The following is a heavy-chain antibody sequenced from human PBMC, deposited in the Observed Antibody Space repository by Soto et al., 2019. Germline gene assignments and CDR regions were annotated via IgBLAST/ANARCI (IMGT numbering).Heavy chain of an antibody. CDR3: ARGDGDYYDGNGYLGRH. J-gene: IGHJ4*02. CDR2: INSDGSRT. CDR1: GFTCSSYW. Sequence: EVQLVESGGGLVQPGGSLRLSCAASGFTCSSYWMHWVRQAPGKGLVWVSRINSDGSRTSYADSAKGRFTISRDNAKNTLYLQMNSLRAEDTAVYYGARGDGDYYDGNGYLGRHWGQGTLVTVSS. D-gene: IGHD3-22*01. V-gene: IGHV3-74*01.